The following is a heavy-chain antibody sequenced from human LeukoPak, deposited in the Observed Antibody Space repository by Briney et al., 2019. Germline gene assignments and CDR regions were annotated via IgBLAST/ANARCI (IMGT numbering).Heavy chain of an antibody. Sequence: GGSLRLSCAASGFGFSAYGMHWVRQAPGKGLDWVAVIWYDGSNKDYADSVKGRFTISRDNSKNTLYLQMNSLRAEDTAVYYCARVLNNYDSSGYSAADYWGQGTLVTVSS. J-gene: IGHJ4*02. CDR2: IWYDGSNK. CDR1: GFGFSAYG. V-gene: IGHV3-33*01. D-gene: IGHD3-22*01. CDR3: ARVLNNYDSSGYSAADY.